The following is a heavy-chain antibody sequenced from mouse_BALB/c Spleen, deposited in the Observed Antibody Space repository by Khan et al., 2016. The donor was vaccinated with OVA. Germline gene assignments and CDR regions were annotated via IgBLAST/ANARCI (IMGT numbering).Heavy chain of an antibody. J-gene: IGHJ2*01. CDR1: GYSFTGYF. CDR3: ARIYGSDFDY. Sequence: VQLKQSGPELVKPGASVKISCKASGYSFTGYFMNWVMQSHGKSLEWIGRINPHIGETFYNQKFKGKATWTVDESSSTAYMELRSLASEDSAVYYCARIYGSDFDYWGQGTTLTVSS. V-gene: IGHV1-20*02. CDR2: INPHIGET. D-gene: IGHD1-1*01.